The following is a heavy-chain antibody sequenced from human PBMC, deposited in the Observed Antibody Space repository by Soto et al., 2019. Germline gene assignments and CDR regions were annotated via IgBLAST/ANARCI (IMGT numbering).Heavy chain of an antibody. J-gene: IGHJ6*02. CDR2: ISYDGSNK. CDR3: AKASYSGSYSFYYGMDV. D-gene: IGHD1-26*01. CDR1: GFTFSSYG. Sequence: QVQLVESGGGVVQPGRSLRLSCAASGFTFSSYGMHWVRQAPGKGLEWVAVISYDGSNKYYADSVKGRFTISRDNPKNTLYLQMNSLRAEDTAVYYCAKASYSGSYSFYYGMDVWGQGTTVTVSS. V-gene: IGHV3-30*18.